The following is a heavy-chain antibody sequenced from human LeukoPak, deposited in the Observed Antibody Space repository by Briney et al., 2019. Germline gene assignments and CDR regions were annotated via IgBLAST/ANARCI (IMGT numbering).Heavy chain of an antibody. D-gene: IGHD1-1*01. CDR3: AKDEDGGRTHDHY. CDR1: GFTFSIFA. Sequence: GWALTLSCTASGFTFSIFAMSWFRQAPGKGLEWVSTISGGYTYYPDSVKGRFTIARDNSKNTLYLHMNGQRADDTAIYYCAKDEDGGRTHDHYWCQGTLVTVSA. CDR2: ISGGYT. J-gene: IGHJ4*02. V-gene: IGHV3-23*01.